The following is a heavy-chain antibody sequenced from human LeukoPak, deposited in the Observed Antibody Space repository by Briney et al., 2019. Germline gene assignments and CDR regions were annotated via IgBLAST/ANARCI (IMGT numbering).Heavy chain of an antibody. Sequence: ASVKVSCKASGYTFTSYDINWVRQATGQGLEWMGWMNPNSGNTGYAQKFQGRVTMTRNTSISTAYMELSSLRSEDTAVYYCARYYYDSSGYPQEFDYXXQGTLVTVSS. V-gene: IGHV1-8*01. CDR3: ARYYYDSSGYPQEFDY. D-gene: IGHD3-22*01. CDR2: MNPNSGNT. J-gene: IGHJ4*02. CDR1: GYTFTSYD.